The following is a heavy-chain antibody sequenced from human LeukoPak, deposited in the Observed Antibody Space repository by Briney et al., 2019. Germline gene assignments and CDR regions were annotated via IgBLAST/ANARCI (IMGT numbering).Heavy chain of an antibody. CDR1: GYSFSTHW. J-gene: IGHJ4*02. CDR2: INPSGGFT. CDR3: ARGISQPLWFGENAIDY. Sequence: ASVKVSCKASGYSFSTHWMHWVRQAPGQGLEWMGIINPSGGFTSYAQKLQGRVTVTRDMSTSTVYMELSNLRSEDTAVYYCARGISQPLWFGENAIDYWGQGTLVTVSS. V-gene: IGHV1-46*01. D-gene: IGHD3-10*01.